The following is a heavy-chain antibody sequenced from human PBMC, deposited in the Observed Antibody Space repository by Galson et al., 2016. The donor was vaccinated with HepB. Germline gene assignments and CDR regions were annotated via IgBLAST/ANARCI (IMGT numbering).Heavy chain of an antibody. J-gene: IGHJ4*02. Sequence: ETLSLTCTVSGNSLTSSTYFWGWVRQPPGKGLEYIGDIYYGGITYYNPPLKSRLTISMDTSKNQLSLKLSSATAADTAVYYCARHSGGSQISPLEYWGQGIQVTVSS. CDR3: ARHSGGSQISPLEY. V-gene: IGHV4-39*01. CDR2: IYYGGIT. CDR1: GNSLTSSTYF. D-gene: IGHD3-10*01.